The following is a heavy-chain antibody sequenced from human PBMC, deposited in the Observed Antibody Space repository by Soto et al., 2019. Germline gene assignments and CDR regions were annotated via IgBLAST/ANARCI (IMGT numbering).Heavy chain of an antibody. J-gene: IGHJ5*02. CDR2: ISYSGTT. CDR3: ERQQFTDWFDP. V-gene: IGHV4-39*01. CDR1: GGSISSSDYY. Sequence: SETLSLTCTVSGGSISSSDYYWGWIRQPPGKGLEWIGSISYSGTTYYNPYLKSRVTVSVDTSKNHFSLKLNSVTAADTAVFYCERQQFTDWFDPWGQGTLVTVSS.